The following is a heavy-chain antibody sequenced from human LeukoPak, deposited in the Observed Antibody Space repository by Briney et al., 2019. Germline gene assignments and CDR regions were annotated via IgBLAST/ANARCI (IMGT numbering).Heavy chain of an antibody. CDR2: IYSGGST. CDR3: ARVGNYYYYYMDV. J-gene: IGHJ6*03. CDR1: EFSVGSNY. V-gene: IGHV3-66*01. D-gene: IGHD2-15*01. Sequence: GGSLRLSCAASEFSVGSNYMTWVRQAPGKGLEWVSLIYSGGSTYYADSVKGRFAISRDNAKNSLHLQMNSLRAEDTAVYYCARVGNYYYYYMDVWGKGTTVTISS.